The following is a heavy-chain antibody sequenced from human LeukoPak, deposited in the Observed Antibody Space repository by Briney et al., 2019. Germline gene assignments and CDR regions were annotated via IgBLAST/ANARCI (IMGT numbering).Heavy chain of an antibody. CDR3: ARDLSAGTLGAAAGTVWFDP. D-gene: IGHD6-13*01. Sequence: GASVKVSCKASGYTFTSYYMHWVRQAPGQGLEWMGIINPSGGSTSYAQKFQGRVTMTRDMSTSTVYMELSSLRSEDTAVYYCARDLSAGTLGAAAGTVWFDPWGQGTLVTVSS. CDR1: GYTFTSYY. J-gene: IGHJ5*02. CDR2: INPSGGST. V-gene: IGHV1-46*01.